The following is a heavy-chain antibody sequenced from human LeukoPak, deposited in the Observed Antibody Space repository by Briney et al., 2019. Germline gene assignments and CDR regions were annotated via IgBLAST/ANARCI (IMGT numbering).Heavy chain of an antibody. J-gene: IGHJ6*02. CDR1: GYTFTSYD. Sequence: ASVKVSCKASGYTFTSYDINWVRQATGQGLEWMGWMNPNSGNTGYAQKFQGRVTMTRNTSISTAYMELRSLRSEDTAVYYCARGGDIVVVPAYYYYGMDVWGQGTTVTVSS. D-gene: IGHD2-2*01. CDR3: ARGGDIVVVPAYYYYGMDV. V-gene: IGHV1-8*01. CDR2: MNPNSGNT.